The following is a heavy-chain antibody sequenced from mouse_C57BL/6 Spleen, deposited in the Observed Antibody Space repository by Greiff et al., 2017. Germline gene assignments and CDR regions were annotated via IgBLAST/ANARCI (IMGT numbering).Heavy chain of an antibody. CDR2: IDPSDSYT. CDR1: GYTFTSYW. J-gene: IGHJ2*01. Sequence: QVQLQQPGAELVMPGASVKLSCKASGYTFTSYWMHWVKQRPGQGLEWIGEIDPSDSYTNYNQKFKGKSTLTVDKSSSTAYMQLSSLTSEDSAVYYCARASNLSYFDYWGQGTTLTVSS. D-gene: IGHD6-1*01. V-gene: IGHV1-69*01. CDR3: ARASNLSYFDY.